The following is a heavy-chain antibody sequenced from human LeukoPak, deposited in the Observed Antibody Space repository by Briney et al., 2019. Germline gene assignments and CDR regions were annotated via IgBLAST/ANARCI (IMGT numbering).Heavy chain of an antibody. CDR3: AKAWAASGSGWPDY. CDR1: GFTFDDYA. CDR2: ISWNSGSI. D-gene: IGHD6-19*01. V-gene: IGHV3-9*01. J-gene: IGHJ4*02. Sequence: GGSLRLSCAASGFTFDDYAMHWVRQAPGKGLEWVSGISWNSGSIGYADSVKGRFTISRDNAKNSLYLQMNSLRAEDTALYYCAKAWAASGSGWPDYWGQGTLVTVSS.